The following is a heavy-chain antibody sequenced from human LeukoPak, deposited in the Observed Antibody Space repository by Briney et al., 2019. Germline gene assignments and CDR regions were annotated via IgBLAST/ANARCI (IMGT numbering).Heavy chain of an antibody. J-gene: IGHJ4*02. V-gene: IGHV3-30*18. D-gene: IGHD4-11*01. CDR2: ISYDGRNE. CDR1: GFTFSSFG. Sequence: PGRSLRLSCAASGFTFSSFGMHWVRQAPGKGLEWVAVISYDGRNEYYADSVKGRCTISRDNSKNTVYLQMNSLRPEDTAVYYCAKDRHTVTTFDYWGQGTLVTVSS. CDR3: AKDRHTVTTFDY.